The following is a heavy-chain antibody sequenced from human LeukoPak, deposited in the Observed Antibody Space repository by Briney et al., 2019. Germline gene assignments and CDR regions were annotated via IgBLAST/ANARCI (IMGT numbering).Heavy chain of an antibody. CDR2: IYYSGST. Sequence: SETLSLTCTVSGGSISSGSYYWGWIRQPPGKGLEWIGSIYYSGSTYYNPSLKSRVTISVDTSKNQFSLKLSSVTAADTAVYYCARHHEPRSIRAFDIWGQGTMVTVSS. V-gene: IGHV4-39*01. J-gene: IGHJ3*02. CDR1: GGSISSGSYY. CDR3: ARHHEPRSIRAFDI.